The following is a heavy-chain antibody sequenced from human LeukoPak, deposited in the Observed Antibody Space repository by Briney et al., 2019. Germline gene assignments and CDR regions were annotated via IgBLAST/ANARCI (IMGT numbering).Heavy chain of an antibody. CDR1: GFTFDDYA. J-gene: IGHJ6*02. D-gene: IGHD4-23*01. CDR2: ISWNSGSI. CDR3: ARATTVVTPVVNYYYGMDV. Sequence: AGGSLRLSCAASGFTFDDYAMHWVRQAPGKGLEWVSGISWNSGSIGYADSVKGRFTISRDNAKNSLYLQMNSLRAEDTALYYCARATTVVTPVVNYYYGMDVWGQGTTVTVSS. V-gene: IGHV3-9*01.